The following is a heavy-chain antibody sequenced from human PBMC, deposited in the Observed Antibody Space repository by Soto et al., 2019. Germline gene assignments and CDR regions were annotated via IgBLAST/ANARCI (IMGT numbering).Heavy chain of an antibody. CDR1: GFTFSNYA. CDR3: AKDRLAGGFDY. D-gene: IGHD3-16*01. V-gene: IGHV3-23*04. CDR2: VSATAGTT. J-gene: IGHJ4*02. Sequence: DVQLVDSGGGLVQPGGSLRLSCAASGFTFSNYAMSWVRQAPGKGLEWVSLVSATAGTTYYPDSVKGRFTISRDNSRNTVYLQMNSLRADDTAVYYFAKDRLAGGFDYWGQGTLGTVSS.